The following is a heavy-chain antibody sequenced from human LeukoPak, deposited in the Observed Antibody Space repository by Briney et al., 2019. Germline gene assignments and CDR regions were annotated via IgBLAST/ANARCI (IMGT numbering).Heavy chain of an antibody. CDR1: GGSFSGYY. Sequence: ASETLSLTCAVYGGSFSGYYWSWIRQPPGKGLEWIGEINHSGSTNYNPSLKSRVTISVDTSKNQFSLKLSSVTAADTAVYYCARHRRMYGSGSYYYYYYYMDVWGKGTTVTISS. J-gene: IGHJ6*03. V-gene: IGHV4-34*01. CDR2: INHSGST. D-gene: IGHD3-10*01. CDR3: ARHRRMYGSGSYYYYYYYMDV.